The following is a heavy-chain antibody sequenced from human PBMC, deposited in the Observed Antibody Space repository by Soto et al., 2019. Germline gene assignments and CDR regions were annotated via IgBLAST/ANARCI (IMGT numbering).Heavy chain of an antibody. CDR1: GFTFSSYE. CDR2: ISSSGSTI. J-gene: IGHJ4*02. V-gene: IGHV3-48*03. CDR3: AREAELVVDY. D-gene: IGHD1-26*01. Sequence: GGSLRLSCAASGFTFSSYEMNWVRQAPGKGLEWVSYISSSGSTIYYADSVKGRFTISRDNAKNSLYLQMNSLRAEDTAVYYCAREAELVVDYWGQGTLVTVSS.